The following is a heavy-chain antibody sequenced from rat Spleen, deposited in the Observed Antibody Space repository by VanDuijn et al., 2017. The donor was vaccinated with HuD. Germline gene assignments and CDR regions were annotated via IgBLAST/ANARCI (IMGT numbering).Heavy chain of an antibody. V-gene: IGHV5-46*01. CDR1: GFTFSSFA. Sequence: EVQLVESGGGLVQPGRSLKLSCAASGFTFSSFAMAWVRQAPKKGLEWVATITNTGGSTYYPDSVKGRFTISRDNAKSTLYLQMNSLRSEDTATYYCTRDNYSGDFAYWGQGTLVTVSS. D-gene: IGHD1-1*01. CDR3: TRDNYSGDFAY. CDR2: ITNTGGST. J-gene: IGHJ3*01.